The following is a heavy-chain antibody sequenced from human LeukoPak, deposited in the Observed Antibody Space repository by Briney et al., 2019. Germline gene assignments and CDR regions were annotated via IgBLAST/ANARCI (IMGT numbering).Heavy chain of an antibody. J-gene: IGHJ4*02. CDR2: IYYSGST. CDR1: GGSISSSSYY. Sequence: SSETLSLTCTVSGGSISSSSYYWGWIRQPPGKGLEWIGSIYYSGSTYYNPSLKSRVTISVDTSKNQFSLKLSSVTAADTAVYYCASGRVRGVIRFENWGQGTLVTVSS. CDR3: ASGRVRGVIRFEN. V-gene: IGHV4-39*01. D-gene: IGHD3-10*01.